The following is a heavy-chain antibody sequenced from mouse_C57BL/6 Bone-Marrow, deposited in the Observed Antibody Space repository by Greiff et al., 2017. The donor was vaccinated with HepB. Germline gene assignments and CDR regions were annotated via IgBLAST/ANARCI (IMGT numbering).Heavy chain of an antibody. D-gene: IGHD2-10*02. CDR1: GFTFSSYG. V-gene: IGHV5-6*02. CDR2: ISSGGSYT. Sequence: EVKLMESGGDLVKPGGSLKLSCAASGFTFSSYGMSWVRQTPDKRLEWVATISSGGSYTYYPDSVKGRFTISRDKAKNTLYLQMSSLKSEDTAMYYCARRYGNPFAYWGQGTLVTVSA. CDR3: ARRYGNPFAY. J-gene: IGHJ3*01.